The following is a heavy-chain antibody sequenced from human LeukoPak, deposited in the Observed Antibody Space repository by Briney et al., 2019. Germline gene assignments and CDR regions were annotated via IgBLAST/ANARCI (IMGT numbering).Heavy chain of an antibody. Sequence: GGPLRLSCAASGFTFSDYYMSWIRQAPGKGLEWVSYISSSGSTIYYADSVKGRFTISRDNSKNSLYLQMSSLRTEDTAFYYCAKDLSTSGWILDYWGQGTLVTVSS. CDR2: ISSSGSTI. D-gene: IGHD6-19*01. V-gene: IGHV3-11*01. CDR1: GFTFSDYY. CDR3: AKDLSTSGWILDY. J-gene: IGHJ4*02.